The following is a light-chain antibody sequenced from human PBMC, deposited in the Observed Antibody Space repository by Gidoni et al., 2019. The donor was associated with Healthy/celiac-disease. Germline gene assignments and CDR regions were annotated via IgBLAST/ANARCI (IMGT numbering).Light chain of an antibody. V-gene: IGLV8-61*01. Sequence: QSVVTHETSFSVSPVWTVTLTCGLSSGPVSTSYYHSWYQQTPGQAPRTLIYSTNTRSSGVPERFSGSILGNKAALTITGAQADDESDDYCVLYMGSGIWVFGGGTKLTVL. CDR3: VLYMGSGIWV. J-gene: IGLJ3*02. CDR1: SGPVSTSYY. CDR2: STN.